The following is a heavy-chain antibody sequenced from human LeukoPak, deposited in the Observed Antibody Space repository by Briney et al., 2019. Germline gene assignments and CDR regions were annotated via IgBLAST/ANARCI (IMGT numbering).Heavy chain of an antibody. CDR1: GFTFSSYS. V-gene: IGHV3-21*01. CDR3: ARDLVANQYSSSSYMDV. D-gene: IGHD6-6*01. J-gene: IGHJ6*03. Sequence: GGSLRLSCAASGFTFSSYSMNWLRQAPGKGLEWVSSISSSSSYIYYADSVKGRFTISRDNAKNSLYLQMNSLRAEDTAVYYCARDLVANQYSSSSYMDVWGKGTTVTVSS. CDR2: ISSSSSYI.